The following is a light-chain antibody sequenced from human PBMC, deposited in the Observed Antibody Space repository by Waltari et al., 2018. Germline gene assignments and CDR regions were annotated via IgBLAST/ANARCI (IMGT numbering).Light chain of an antibody. V-gene: IGKV1-NL1*01. CDR1: QAIRDS. CDR3: QHYYNIPRT. J-gene: IGKJ1*01. Sequence: DIQMTQSPSSLSASVGDRVTITCRAIQAIRDSLAWYQQKPGKAPKLLLYGASRLDSGVPFRFSGSGSGTDFTLTITSLQPEDFATYYCQHYYNIPRTFGQGTKVEVK. CDR2: GAS.